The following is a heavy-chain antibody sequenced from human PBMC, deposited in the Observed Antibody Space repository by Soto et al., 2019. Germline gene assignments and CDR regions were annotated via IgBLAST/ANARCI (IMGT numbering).Heavy chain of an antibody. Sequence: ASVKVACKVSGYTLTELSMHWVRQAPGKGLEWMGGFDPEDDETIYAQNFQGRVTMTEDTSTDTAYMELSSLRSEDTAVYYCATYLFTSGSFDFWGQRTLVTVSS. CDR2: FDPEDDET. CDR3: ATYLFTSGSFDF. V-gene: IGHV1-24*01. CDR1: GYTLTELS. D-gene: IGHD6-19*01. J-gene: IGHJ4*02.